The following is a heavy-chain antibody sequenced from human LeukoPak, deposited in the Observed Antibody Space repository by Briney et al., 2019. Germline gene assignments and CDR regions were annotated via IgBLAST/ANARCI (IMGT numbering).Heavy chain of an antibody. J-gene: IGHJ3*02. Sequence: ASVKVSCEASGYTFTGYYMHWVRQAPGQGLEWMGWINPNSGGTNYAQKFQGRVTMTRDTSISTAYMELSRLRSDDTAVYYCARGEFVYSSSSVKAFDIWGQGTMVTVSS. CDR3: ARGEFVYSSSSVKAFDI. CDR2: INPNSGGT. V-gene: IGHV1-2*02. CDR1: GYTFTGYY. D-gene: IGHD6-6*01.